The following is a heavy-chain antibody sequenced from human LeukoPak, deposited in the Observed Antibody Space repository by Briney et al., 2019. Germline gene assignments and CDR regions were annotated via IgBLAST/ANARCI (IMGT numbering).Heavy chain of an antibody. Sequence: GGSLRLSCAASGFTFSIYAMTWVRQAPGKGLEWVSAISGSGSTTYYADSVKGRFTISRDNSKNTLYLQMNSLRVEDTAVYYCAREVGGYALGYWGQGTLVTVSS. CDR2: ISGSGSTT. J-gene: IGHJ4*02. CDR1: GFTFSIYA. D-gene: IGHD5-12*01. V-gene: IGHV3-23*01. CDR3: AREVGGYALGY.